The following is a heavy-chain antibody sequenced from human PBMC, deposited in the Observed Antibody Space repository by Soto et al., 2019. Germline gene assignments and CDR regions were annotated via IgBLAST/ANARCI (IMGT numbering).Heavy chain of an antibody. Sequence: QVRLVQPVAEVKKPESSVKVYCRCSGGTLNSYAIPWVRQAPGNGLEWMGEIIPISGTANSAQKFQGRVTITADNSTSTVYLYLSSLRSEDTAVYYCARWGGRSCIVDIFFDQPFDYGGQGTLVTVSS. CDR2: IIPISGTA. CDR1: GGTLNSYA. V-gene: IGHV1-69*06. D-gene: IGHD1-26*01. CDR3: ARWGGRSCIVDIFFDQPFDY. J-gene: IGHJ4*02.